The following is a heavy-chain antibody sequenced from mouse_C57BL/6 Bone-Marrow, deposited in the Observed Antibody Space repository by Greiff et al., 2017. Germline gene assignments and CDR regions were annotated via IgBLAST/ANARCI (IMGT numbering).Heavy chain of an antibody. CDR1: GYSITSGYY. CDR2: ISYDGSN. D-gene: IGHD1-1*01. V-gene: IGHV3-6*01. CDR3: ARDSGSRWYFDV. J-gene: IGHJ1*03. Sequence: EVKLVESGPGLVKPSQSLSLTCSVTGYSITSGYYWNWIRQFPGNKLEWMGYISYDGSNNYNPSLKNRISITRDTSKNQFFLKLNSVTTEDTATYYCARDSGSRWYFDVWGTGTTVTVSS.